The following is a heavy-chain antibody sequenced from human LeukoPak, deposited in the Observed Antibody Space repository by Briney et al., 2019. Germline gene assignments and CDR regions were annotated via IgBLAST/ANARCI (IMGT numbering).Heavy chain of an antibody. Sequence: GGSLRLSCAASGFTFSSYVMNWVRQAPGKGLEWVSYISSSGSTIYYADSAKGRFTISRDNAKNSLYLQMNSLRAEDTAVYYCASPPRGDCSGGSCYDYWGQGTLVTVSS. V-gene: IGHV3-48*03. CDR3: ASPPRGDCSGGSCYDY. CDR2: ISSSGSTI. J-gene: IGHJ4*02. D-gene: IGHD2-15*01. CDR1: GFTFSSYV.